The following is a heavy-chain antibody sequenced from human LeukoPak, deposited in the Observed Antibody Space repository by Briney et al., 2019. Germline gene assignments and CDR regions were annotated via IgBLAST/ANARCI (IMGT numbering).Heavy chain of an antibody. Sequence: PGGSLRLSSAASGFTFSSYSMNWVRQAPGKGLEWVSSISSSSSYIYYADSVKGRFTISRDNAKNSLYLQMNSLRAEDTAVYYCARNPDYDSSGYLLWGQGTLVTVSS. CDR3: ARNPDYDSSGYLL. D-gene: IGHD3-22*01. CDR1: GFTFSSYS. V-gene: IGHV3-21*01. J-gene: IGHJ4*02. CDR2: ISSSSSYI.